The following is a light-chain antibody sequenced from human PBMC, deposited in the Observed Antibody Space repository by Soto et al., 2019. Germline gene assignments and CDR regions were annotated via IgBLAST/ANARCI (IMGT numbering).Light chain of an antibody. Sequence: QSVLTQPRPVSGSPGQSVTISCTGTSSDVGAYNYVSWYQQHPGKAPKFMIYDVSKRPSGVPDRFSGSKSGNTASLTISGLQAEDEADYYCCSYAGTYSYVFGSGTQLTVL. J-gene: IGLJ1*01. V-gene: IGLV2-11*01. CDR2: DVS. CDR1: SSDVGAYNY. CDR3: CSYAGTYSYV.